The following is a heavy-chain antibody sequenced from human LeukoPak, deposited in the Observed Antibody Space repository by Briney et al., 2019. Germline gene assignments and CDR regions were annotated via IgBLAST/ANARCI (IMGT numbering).Heavy chain of an antibody. CDR2: IYNSGST. D-gene: IGHD6-13*01. V-gene: IGHV4-61*05. J-gene: IGHJ4*02. Sequence: SETLSLTCTVSGGSVSSSSYYWGWIRQPPGKGLEWIGYIYNSGSTNYNPSLKSRVAISVDTSKNQFSLKLSSVTAADTAVYYCARHEAAALSSLDYWGQGTLVTVSS. CDR3: ARHEAAALSSLDY. CDR1: GGSVSSSSYY.